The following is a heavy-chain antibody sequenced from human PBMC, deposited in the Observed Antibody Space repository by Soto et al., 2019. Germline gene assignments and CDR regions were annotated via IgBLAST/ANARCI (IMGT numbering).Heavy chain of an antibody. Sequence: QVQLQESGPGLVKPSETLSLTCTVSGGSISSYYWSWIRQPPGKGLEWIGYIYYSGSTNYNPSHKSRVTISVDTSKNQFSLKLSSVTAADTAVYYCARVGDSYGDYEENWFDPWGQGTLVTVSS. V-gene: IGHV4-59*01. D-gene: IGHD4-17*01. CDR1: GGSISSYY. CDR2: IYYSGST. J-gene: IGHJ5*02. CDR3: ARVGDSYGDYEENWFDP.